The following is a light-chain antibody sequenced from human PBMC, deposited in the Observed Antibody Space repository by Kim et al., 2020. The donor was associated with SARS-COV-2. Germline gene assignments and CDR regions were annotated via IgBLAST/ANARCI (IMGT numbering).Light chain of an antibody. CDR3: GTWDSSLSPNWV. V-gene: IGLV1-51*01. CDR2: ENN. CDR1: SSNIGNNY. J-gene: IGLJ3*02. Sequence: QKVTLSCSGSSSNIGNNYVSWYQQFPGTAPKLLIYENNKRPSGIPDRFSGSKSGTSATLGITGLQTGDEADYYCGTWDSSLSPNWVFGGGTQLTVL.